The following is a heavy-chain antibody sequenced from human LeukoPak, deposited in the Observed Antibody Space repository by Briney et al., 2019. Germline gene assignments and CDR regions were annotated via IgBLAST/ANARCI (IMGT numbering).Heavy chain of an antibody. V-gene: IGHV3-48*04. Sequence: GGSLRLSCAASGFAFSSHWMNWVRQAPGKGLEWVSYISSSGSTIYYADSVKGRFTISRDNAKNSLYLQMNSLRAEDTAVYYCARTALDYCSSTSCYFRYFDWSHNWGVYWGQGTLVTVSS. CDR2: ISSSGSTI. CDR3: ARTALDYCSSTSCYFRYFDWSHNWGVY. CDR1: GFAFSSHW. D-gene: IGHD2-2*01. J-gene: IGHJ4*02.